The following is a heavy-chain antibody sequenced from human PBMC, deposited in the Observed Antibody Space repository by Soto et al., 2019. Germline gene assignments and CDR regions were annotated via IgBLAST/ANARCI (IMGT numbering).Heavy chain of an antibody. CDR2: INPADSDI. J-gene: IGHJ4*02. CDR3: ARQGPAVTNDY. D-gene: IGHD4-17*01. Sequence: GESLKISCTASGYSFTIYWIGWVRQMPGKGLEWMGIINPADSDIRYSPSLQGQVTISADKSISTAYLQWSSLKASDTAMYYCARQGPAVTNDYWGQGTLVTVSS. CDR1: GYSFTIYW. V-gene: IGHV5-51*01.